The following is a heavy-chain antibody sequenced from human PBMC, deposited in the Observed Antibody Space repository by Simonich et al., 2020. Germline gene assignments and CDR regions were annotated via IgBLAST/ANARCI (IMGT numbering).Heavy chain of an antibody. V-gene: IGHV1-2*02. CDR1: GYTFTGYY. Sequence: QVQLVQSGAEVKKPGDSVKVSCKASGYTFTGYYMHWVRQAPGKGLEWVGWSKPNRGGTNYAQKFQGRGTMTRDTSISTAYMELSRLRSDDTAVYYCASASYGSGSYYDYWGQGTLVTVSS. CDR3: ASASYGSGSYYDY. J-gene: IGHJ4*02. D-gene: IGHD3-10*01. CDR2: SKPNRGGT.